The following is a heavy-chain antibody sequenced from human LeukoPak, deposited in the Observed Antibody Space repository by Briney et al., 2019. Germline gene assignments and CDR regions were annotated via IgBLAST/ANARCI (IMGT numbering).Heavy chain of an antibody. CDR1: RFTFTNAW. Sequence: SGGSLRLSCAASRFTFTNAWMNWVGQAPGKGLEWVGRIKSKGDGETTDYAAPVKGRFTISRDDSNNMVYLQMNSLKIEDTAVYYCAIDEPNYAPYDFDYWGQGTLVTVSS. D-gene: IGHD4/OR15-4a*01. CDR2: IKSKGDGETT. J-gene: IGHJ4*02. CDR3: AIDEPNYAPYDFDY. V-gene: IGHV3-15*01.